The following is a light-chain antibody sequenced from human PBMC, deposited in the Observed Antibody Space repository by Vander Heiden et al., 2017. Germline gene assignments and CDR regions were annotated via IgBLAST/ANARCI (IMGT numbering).Light chain of an antibody. V-gene: IGKV3-11*01. J-gene: IGKJ4*01. CDR3: QQGSNRPLA. CDR1: QSISSY. CDR2: DAF. Sequence: EIVSTQSPSILSLSPGERATLSCRASQSISSYLAWYQQKPGQAPRLLIYDAFNRATGIPDRFSASGSETDFTLTISSLEPEDFAVYYCQQGSNRPLAFGGGTMVEIK.